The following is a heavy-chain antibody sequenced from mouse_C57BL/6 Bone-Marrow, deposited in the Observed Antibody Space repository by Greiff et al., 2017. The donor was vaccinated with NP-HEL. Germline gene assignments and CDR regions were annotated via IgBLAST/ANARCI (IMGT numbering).Heavy chain of an antibody. Sequence: EVKLVESGGGLVKPGGSLKLSCAASGFTFSDYGMHWVRQAPEKGLEWVAYISSGSSTIYYADTVKGRFTISRDNAKNTLFLQMTSLRSEETAMYYCARRYGNYPYYYAMDYWGQGTSVTVSS. CDR3: ARRYGNYPYYYAMDY. D-gene: IGHD2-10*02. V-gene: IGHV5-17*01. J-gene: IGHJ4*01. CDR2: ISSGSSTI. CDR1: GFTFSDYG.